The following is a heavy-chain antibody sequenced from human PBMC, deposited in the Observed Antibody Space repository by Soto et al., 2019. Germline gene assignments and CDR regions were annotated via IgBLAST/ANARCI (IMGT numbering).Heavy chain of an antibody. CDR3: AKDPNGDYVGAFDF. CDR1: GFTFSSYA. D-gene: IGHD4-17*01. CDR2: ISGSGGT. V-gene: IGHV3-23*01. J-gene: IGHJ3*01. Sequence: GGSLRLSCAASGFTFSSYAMTRVRLAPGKGLEYVSTISGSGGTYYADSVKGRFTISRDNSKSTLYLQMNSLRAEDTAIYYCAKDPNGDYVGAFDFWGQETMVTVSS.